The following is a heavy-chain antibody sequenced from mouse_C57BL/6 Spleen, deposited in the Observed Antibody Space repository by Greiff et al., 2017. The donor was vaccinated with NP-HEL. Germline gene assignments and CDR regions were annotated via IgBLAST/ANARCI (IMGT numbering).Heavy chain of an antibody. J-gene: IGHJ4*01. CDR3: ARVDRTGPYYYAMDY. Sequence: EVQLQQSGPELVKPGASVKMSCKASGYTFTDYNMHWVKQSHGKSLEWIGYINPNNGGTSYNQKFKGKATLTVNKSSSTAYMQLRSLTSEDSAVYYGARVDRTGPYYYAMDYWGQGTSVTVSS. CDR2: INPNNGGT. CDR1: GYTFTDYN. V-gene: IGHV1-22*01. D-gene: IGHD3-2*02.